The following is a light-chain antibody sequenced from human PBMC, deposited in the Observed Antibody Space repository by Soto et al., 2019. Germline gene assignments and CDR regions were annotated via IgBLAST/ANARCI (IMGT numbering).Light chain of an antibody. CDR1: QSVNTN. CDR2: HAS. V-gene: IGKV3-15*01. Sequence: EIVMTQSPVTLSVSPGERATLSCRASQSVNTNLAWYQQKPGQPPRLLIYHASARSTGIPARFSGSGSGTEFTLTSSSLHSEYVAVYHWQQYNNWPQGFGQGTRLEIK. CDR3: QQYNNWPQG. J-gene: IGKJ5*01.